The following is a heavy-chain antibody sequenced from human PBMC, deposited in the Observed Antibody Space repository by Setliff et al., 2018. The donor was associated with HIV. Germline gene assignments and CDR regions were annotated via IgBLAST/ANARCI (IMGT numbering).Heavy chain of an antibody. CDR3: ARSQPDTIVGVVVFDS. J-gene: IGHJ4*02. CDR1: TDSFSNRGFY. V-gene: IGHV4-39*01. D-gene: IGHD3-3*01. Sequence: PSETLSLTCTVSTDSFSNRGFYWGWVRQPPGRGLEWIGSVYYSGSTYYNPSLKSRVTISVDTSKNQLALKLTSMTAADTAVEYCARSQPDTIVGVVVFDSWGQGTLVTVS. CDR2: VYYSGST.